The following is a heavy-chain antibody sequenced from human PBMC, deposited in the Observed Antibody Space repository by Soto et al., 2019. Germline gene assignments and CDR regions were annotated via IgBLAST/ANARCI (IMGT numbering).Heavy chain of an antibody. V-gene: IGHV4-59*01. CDR3: STLRISTVSTTYYFDY. D-gene: IGHD4-17*01. CDR2: ISDSGNT. J-gene: IGHJ4*02. CDR1: GDSISSYY. Sequence: PSETLSLTCTVSGDSISSYYWSWLRQPPGKGLEWIGYISDSGNTNYNPSLKSRVTISVDMSANQFSLQLTSMTAADTAVYYCSTLRISTVSTTYYFDYWGQGTLVTVSS.